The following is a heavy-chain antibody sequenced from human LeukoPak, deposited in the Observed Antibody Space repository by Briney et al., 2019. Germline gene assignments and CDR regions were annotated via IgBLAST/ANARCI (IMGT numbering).Heavy chain of an antibody. CDR2: ISAYNGNT. V-gene: IGHV1-18*04. Sequence: ASVKVSCKASGYTFTSYGINWVRQAPGQGLEWMGWISAYNGNTNYAQKFQGRVTMTTDTSTSTAYMELRSLRSDDTAAYYCARTRAAMPVGELWSWGQGTLVTVSS. CDR1: GYTFTSYG. J-gene: IGHJ4*02. D-gene: IGHD3-10*01. CDR3: ARTRAAMPVGELWS.